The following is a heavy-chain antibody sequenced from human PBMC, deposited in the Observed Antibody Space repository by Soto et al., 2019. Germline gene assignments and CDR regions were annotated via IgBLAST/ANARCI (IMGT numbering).Heavy chain of an antibody. V-gene: IGHV4-39*01. Sequence: PXEILSLTCTVSGGSISSSGYYWGWIRQPPGKGLEWIGSIYYSGSTYYNPSLKSRVTISVDTSKNQFSLKLSSVTAADTAVYYCARARKGSFSEWSTYYFDYWGQGTLVTVSS. CDR3: ARARKGSFSEWSTYYFDY. D-gene: IGHD3-3*02. CDR2: IYYSGST. CDR1: GGSISSSGYY. J-gene: IGHJ4*02.